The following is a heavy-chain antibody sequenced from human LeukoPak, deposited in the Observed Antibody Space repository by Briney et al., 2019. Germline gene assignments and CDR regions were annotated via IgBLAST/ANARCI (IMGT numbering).Heavy chain of an antibody. D-gene: IGHD4-17*01. CDR2: IYYSGGT. CDR1: GGSISSYY. CDR3: ARDHYGDYGSDWFDP. J-gene: IGHJ5*02. Sequence: SETLSLTCTVSGGSISSYYWSWIRQPPGKGLEWIGYIYYSGGTNYNPSLKSRVTISVDTSKNQFSLKLSSVTAADTAVYYCARDHYGDYGSDWFDPWGQGTLVTVSS. V-gene: IGHV4-59*01.